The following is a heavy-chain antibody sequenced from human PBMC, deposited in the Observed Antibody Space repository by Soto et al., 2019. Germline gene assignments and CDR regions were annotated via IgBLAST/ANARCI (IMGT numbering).Heavy chain of an antibody. CDR2: IYYSGST. CDR1: GGSLSGYY. D-gene: IGHD3-22*01. CDR3: ASSPDYYDSSGYYLFYFDY. Sequence: PSETLSLTCAVYGGSLSGYYWSWIRQPPGKGLEWIGYIYYSGSTNYNPSLKSRVTISVDTSKNQFSLKLSSVTAADTAVYYCASSPDYYDSSGYYLFYFDYWGQGTLVTVSS. J-gene: IGHJ4*02. V-gene: IGHV4-59*01.